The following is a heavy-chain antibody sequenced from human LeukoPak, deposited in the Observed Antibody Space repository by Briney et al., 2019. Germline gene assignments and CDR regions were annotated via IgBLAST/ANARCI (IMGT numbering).Heavy chain of an antibody. CDR2: IYYSGST. CDR3: ARRPTKYYYMDV. J-gene: IGHJ6*03. CDR1: GGSISSSSYY. V-gene: IGHV4-39*01. Sequence: KPSETLSLTCTVSGGSISSSSYYWGWIRQPPGKGLEWIGSIYYSGSTYYNPSLKSRVTISVDTSKNQFSLKLSSVTAADTAVYYCARRPTKYYYMDVWGKGTTVTISS.